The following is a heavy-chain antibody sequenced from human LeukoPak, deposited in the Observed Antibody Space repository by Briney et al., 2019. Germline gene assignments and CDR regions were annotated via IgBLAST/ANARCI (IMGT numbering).Heavy chain of an antibody. CDR3: AKRSSTWDYYYMDV. D-gene: IGHD2-2*01. CDR2: IRYDGSNK. Sequence: GGSLRLSCAASGFTFSSYGMHWVRQAPGKGLEWVAFIRYDGSNKYYADSVKGRFTISRDNSKTTLSLQMNRLRAEDTAVYDCAKRSSTWDYYYMDVWGKGTTVTVSS. V-gene: IGHV3-30*02. CDR1: GFTFSSYG. J-gene: IGHJ6*03.